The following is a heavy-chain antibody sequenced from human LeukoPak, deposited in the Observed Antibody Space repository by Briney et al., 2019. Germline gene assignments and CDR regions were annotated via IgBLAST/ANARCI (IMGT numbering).Heavy chain of an antibody. V-gene: IGHV3-7*01. CDR1: GFTFSNAW. D-gene: IGHD6-13*01. Sequence: GGSLRLSCVASGFTFSNAWMAWVRRAPGKGLEWVANIKQDGSAKNYADSVKGRFSISRDNAKNSLYLQMNSLRAEDSAVYYCSRDRSYSSFDYWGQGTLVTVSS. CDR2: IKQDGSAK. J-gene: IGHJ4*02. CDR3: SRDRSYSSFDY.